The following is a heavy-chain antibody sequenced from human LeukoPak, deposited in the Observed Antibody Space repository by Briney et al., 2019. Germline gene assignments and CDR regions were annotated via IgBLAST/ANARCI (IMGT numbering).Heavy chain of an antibody. CDR1: GGSISSYY. Sequence: SETLSLTCTVSGGSISSYYWSWIRQPPGKGLEWIGYIYYSGSTNYNPSLKSRVTISVDTSKNQFSLKLSSVTAADTAVYYCARTFFSSSSMDYMDVWGKGTTVTVSS. J-gene: IGHJ6*03. CDR2: IYYSGST. CDR3: ARTFFSSSSMDYMDV. V-gene: IGHV4-59*01. D-gene: IGHD6-6*01.